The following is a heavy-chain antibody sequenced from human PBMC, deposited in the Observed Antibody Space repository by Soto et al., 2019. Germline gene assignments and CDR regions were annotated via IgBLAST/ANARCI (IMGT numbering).Heavy chain of an antibody. J-gene: IGHJ4*02. D-gene: IGHD2-15*01. Sequence: ASVKVSCKASGYTFTSYYMHWVRQAPGQGLEWMGIINPSGGSTSYAQKFQGRVTMTRDTSTSTVYMELSSLRSEDTAVYYCARDGYCSGGSCHIFDYWGQGTLVTVSS. CDR3: ARDGYCSGGSCHIFDY. V-gene: IGHV1-46*03. CDR1: GYTFTSYY. CDR2: INPSGGST.